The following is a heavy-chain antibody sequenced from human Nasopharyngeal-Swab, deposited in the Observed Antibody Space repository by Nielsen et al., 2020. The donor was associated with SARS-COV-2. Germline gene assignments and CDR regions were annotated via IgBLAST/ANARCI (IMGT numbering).Heavy chain of an antibody. D-gene: IGHD1-26*01. Sequence: GGSLRLSCAASGFTFSDYYMSWIRQAPGKGLEWVSYISSSGSTIYYADSVKGRFTISRDNSKNTLYLQMNSLRAEDTAVYYCARVAVGATARYWFDPWGQGTLVTVSS. V-gene: IGHV3-11*04. CDR2: ISSSGSTI. CDR3: ARVAVGATARYWFDP. CDR1: GFTFSDYY. J-gene: IGHJ5*02.